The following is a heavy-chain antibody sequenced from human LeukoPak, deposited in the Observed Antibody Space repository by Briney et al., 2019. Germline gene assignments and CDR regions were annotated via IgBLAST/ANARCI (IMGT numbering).Heavy chain of an antibody. Sequence: GGSLRLSCAASGFTFSSYGMHWVRQAPGKGLEWVAFIRYDGSNTYYADSVKGRFTISRDNSKNTLYLQMNSLRVEDTAVYYCARERNYYGSGSPTGYWGQGTLVTVSS. J-gene: IGHJ4*02. V-gene: IGHV3-30*02. D-gene: IGHD3-10*01. CDR2: IRYDGSNT. CDR3: ARERNYYGSGSPTGY. CDR1: GFTFSSYG.